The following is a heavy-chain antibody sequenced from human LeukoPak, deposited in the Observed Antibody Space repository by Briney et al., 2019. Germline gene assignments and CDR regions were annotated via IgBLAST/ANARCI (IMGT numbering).Heavy chain of an antibody. CDR3: ARDLRPYLYYGMDV. CDR2: ISFDGSEK. CDR1: GFTFTTYG. V-gene: IGHV3-30*03. Sequence: GGSLRLSCAASGFTFTTYGMHWVRQAPGKGLEWVAVISFDGSEKYYSDSVKGRFTNSRDNSKNTLFLEMNRLRADDTAVYYCARDLRPYLYYGMDVWGQGTTVTVSS. D-gene: IGHD2-2*01. J-gene: IGHJ6*02.